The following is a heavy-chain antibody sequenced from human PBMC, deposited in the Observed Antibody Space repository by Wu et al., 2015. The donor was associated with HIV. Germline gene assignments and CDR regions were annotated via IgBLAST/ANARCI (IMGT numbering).Heavy chain of an antibody. CDR3: ARAAARRIYDYLLLPLSFDYR. V-gene: IGHV1-69*12. CDR2: IIPIFGTA. Sequence: QVQLVQSGAEVKKPGSSVKVSCKASGGTFSSYAISWVRQAPGQGLEWMGGIIPIFGTANYAQKFQGRVTITADESTSTAYMELSSLRSEDTAVYYCARAAARRIYDYLLLPLSFDYRGDQGTMVTVSS. J-gene: IGHJ3*01. CDR1: GGTFSSYA. D-gene: IGHD3-16*01.